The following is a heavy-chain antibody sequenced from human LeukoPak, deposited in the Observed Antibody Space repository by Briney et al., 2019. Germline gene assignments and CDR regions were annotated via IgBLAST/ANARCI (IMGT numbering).Heavy chain of an antibody. CDR3: ARAGSGYGLGPLDY. J-gene: IGHJ4*02. V-gene: IGHV3-30*01. Sequence: GGSLRLSCAASGFTFSSYAMHWVRQAPGKGLEWVAVISYDGSNKYYADSVKGRFTISRDNSKNTLYLQMNSLRAEDTAVYYCARAGSGYGLGPLDYWGQGTLVTVSS. CDR1: GFTFSSYA. CDR2: ISYDGSNK. D-gene: IGHD5-18*01.